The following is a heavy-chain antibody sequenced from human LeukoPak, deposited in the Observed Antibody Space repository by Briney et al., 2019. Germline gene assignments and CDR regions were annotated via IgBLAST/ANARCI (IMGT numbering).Heavy chain of an antibody. Sequence: GGSLRLSCAASGFTVSSNYMSWVRQAPGKGLEWVSVIYSGGSTYYADSVKGRFTISRDNSKNTLYLQMNSLRAEDTAVYYCARDAYDSSGYYLSYYYYGMDVWGQGTMVTVSS. CDR3: ARDAYDSSGYYLSYYYYGMDV. CDR2: IYSGGST. V-gene: IGHV3-66*01. J-gene: IGHJ6*02. CDR1: GFTVSSNY. D-gene: IGHD3-22*01.